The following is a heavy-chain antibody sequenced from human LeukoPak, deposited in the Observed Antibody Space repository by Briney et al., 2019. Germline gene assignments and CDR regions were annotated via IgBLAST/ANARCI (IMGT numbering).Heavy chain of an antibody. Sequence: GGSLRLSFAESGCTFSSYGMHWVRQAPGKGLEWVAFIRYDGSNKYYADSVKGRFTISRDNSKNTLYLQMNSLRAEDTAVYYCAKYRVVITVDFDYWGQGTLVTVSS. CDR1: GCTFSSYG. J-gene: IGHJ4*02. CDR3: AKYRVVITVDFDY. D-gene: IGHD3-22*01. V-gene: IGHV3-30*02. CDR2: IRYDGSNK.